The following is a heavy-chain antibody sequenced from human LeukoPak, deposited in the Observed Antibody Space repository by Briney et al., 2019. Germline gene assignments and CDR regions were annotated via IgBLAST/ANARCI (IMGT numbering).Heavy chain of an antibody. CDR3: ARHWAVVTPSGYYYYMDV. Sequence: SETLSLTCAVYGGSFSGYYWSWIHQPPGKGLEWIGEINHSGSTNYNPSLKSRVTISVDTSKNQSSLKLSSVTAADTAVYYCARHWAVVTPSGYYYYMDVWGKGTTVTVSS. V-gene: IGHV4-34*01. D-gene: IGHD4-23*01. CDR1: GGSFSGYY. CDR2: INHSGST. J-gene: IGHJ6*03.